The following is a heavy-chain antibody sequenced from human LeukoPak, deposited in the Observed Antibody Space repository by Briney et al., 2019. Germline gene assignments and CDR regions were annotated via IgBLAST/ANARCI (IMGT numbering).Heavy chain of an antibody. J-gene: IGHJ5*02. Sequence: GESLRISCKGSGYSFTSYWISWVRQMPGKGLEWMGRIDPSDSYTNYSPSFQGHVTISADKSISTAYLQWSSLKASDTAMYYCARRVNTMVRGVIFNWFDPWGHGTLVTVSS. CDR1: GYSFTSYW. V-gene: IGHV5-10-1*01. CDR2: IDPSDSYT. CDR3: ARRVNTMVRGVIFNWFDP. D-gene: IGHD3-10*01.